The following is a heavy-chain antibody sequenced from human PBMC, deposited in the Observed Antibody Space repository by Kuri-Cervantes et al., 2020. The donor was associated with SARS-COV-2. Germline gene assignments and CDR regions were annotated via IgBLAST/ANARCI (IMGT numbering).Heavy chain of an antibody. Sequence: GESLKISCAASGFTFSSYWMSWVRQAPGKGLEWVANIKQDGSEKYYVDSVKGRFTISRDNAKNSLYLQINSLRAEDTAVYYCARDREFIAARIFDYWGQGTLVTVSS. D-gene: IGHD6-6*01. CDR1: GFTFSSYW. V-gene: IGHV3-7*01. CDR2: IKQDGSEK. J-gene: IGHJ4*02. CDR3: ARDREFIAARIFDY.